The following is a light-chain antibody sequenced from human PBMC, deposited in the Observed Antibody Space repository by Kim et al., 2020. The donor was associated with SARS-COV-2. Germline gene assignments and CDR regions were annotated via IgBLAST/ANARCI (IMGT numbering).Light chain of an antibody. CDR2: DVY. CDR3: CSFAVK. CDR1: SDDIGAYYY. V-gene: IGLV2-11*01. Sequence: SRSPGQSVTISCSGTSDDIGAYYYVSCYQLHPGKAPKLLIYDVYKRPSGVPDRFSGFKSGNAASLTVSGLQAEDEAEYYCCSFAVKFGEGTQLTVL. J-gene: IGLJ2*01.